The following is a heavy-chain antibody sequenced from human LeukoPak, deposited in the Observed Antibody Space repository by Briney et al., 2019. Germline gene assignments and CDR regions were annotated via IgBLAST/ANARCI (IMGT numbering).Heavy chain of an antibody. CDR3: AKDRPVGLAVPRGFDY. V-gene: IGHV3-23*01. CDR1: GFTFSSYA. D-gene: IGHD3/OR15-3a*01. CDR2: ISGSGGST. Sequence: PGGSLRLSCTASGFTFSSYAMSWVRQTPGKGLQWVSGISGSGGSTYYADSVKGRFTISRDNSKNTLYLQMNSLRAEDTAVYYCAKDRPVGLAVPRGFDYWGQGTLVTVSS. J-gene: IGHJ4*02.